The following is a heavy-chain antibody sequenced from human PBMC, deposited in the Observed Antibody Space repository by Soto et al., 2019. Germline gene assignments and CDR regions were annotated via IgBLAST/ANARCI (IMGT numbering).Heavy chain of an antibody. CDR1: GFTVSSNY. CDR2: IYSGGST. D-gene: IGHD6-19*01. Sequence: EVQLVETGGGLIQPGGSLRLSCAASGFTVSSNYMSWVRQAPGKGLEWVSVIYSGGSTYYADSVKGRFTISRDNSKNTLYLQMTSLRAEDTAVYYCARDSSGWSFGAFDIWGQGTMVTVSS. CDR3: ARDSSGWSFGAFDI. J-gene: IGHJ3*02. V-gene: IGHV3-53*02.